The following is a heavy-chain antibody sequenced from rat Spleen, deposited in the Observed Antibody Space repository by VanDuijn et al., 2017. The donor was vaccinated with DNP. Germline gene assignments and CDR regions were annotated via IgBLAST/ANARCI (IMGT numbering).Heavy chain of an antibody. CDR3: VREKFGVDY. CDR2: IDKDSSPK. D-gene: IGHD4-3*01. CDR1: GFNFNDYW. V-gene: IGHV4-2*01. Sequence: EGKLVESGGGLVQPGRSLKLSCAASGFNFNDYWMGWVRQAPGKGLEWIGEIDKDSSPKKYNPSLKDKFTISRDNAQNTLYLQMSKLGSEDTAIYYCVREKFGVDYWGQGVMVTVSS. J-gene: IGHJ2*01.